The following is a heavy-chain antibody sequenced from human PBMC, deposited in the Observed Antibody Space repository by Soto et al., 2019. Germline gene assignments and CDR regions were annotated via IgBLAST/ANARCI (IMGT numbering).Heavy chain of an antibody. CDR3: ARDFTYYYASPESFDF. CDR2: ISSSGHTI. CDR1: GFTFSSYS. D-gene: IGHD3-10*01. V-gene: IGHV3-48*01. Sequence: GGSLRLSCAASGFTFSSYSMNWVRQAPGKGLEWISYISSSGHTIYYRVSVKGRFTISRDNGKNSLYLQLNSLRVEDTAVYYCARDFTYYYASPESFDFWGQGTLVTVSS. J-gene: IGHJ4*02.